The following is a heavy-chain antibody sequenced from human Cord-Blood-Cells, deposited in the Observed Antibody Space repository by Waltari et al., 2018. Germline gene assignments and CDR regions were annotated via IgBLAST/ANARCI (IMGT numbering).Heavy chain of an antibody. V-gene: IGHV1-24*01. CDR1: GYTLTELS. Sequence: QVQLVQSGAEVKKPGASVKVSCKVSGYTLTELSMHWVRQAPGKGLEWMGGCEPEDGETIYAQKFQGRVTMTEDTSTDTAYMELSSLRSEDTAVYYCASRPIYDFWSGYFDYWGQGTLVTVSS. CDR2: CEPEDGET. CDR3: ASRPIYDFWSGYFDY. D-gene: IGHD3-3*01. J-gene: IGHJ4*02.